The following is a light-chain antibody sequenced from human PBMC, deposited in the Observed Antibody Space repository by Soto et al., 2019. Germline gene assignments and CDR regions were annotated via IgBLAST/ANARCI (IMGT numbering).Light chain of an antibody. CDR1: QSISSY. CDR3: QQRDSTPRT. V-gene: IGKV1-39*01. CDR2: AAS. Sequence: DIQMTQSPSSLSASVGDRVTITCRASQSISSYLNWYQQKPGQAPKLLIYAASSLQSGVPSRFSGSGSGTDFNLTISSLQPEDFATDYCQQRDSTPRTFGQGTKVEIK. J-gene: IGKJ1*01.